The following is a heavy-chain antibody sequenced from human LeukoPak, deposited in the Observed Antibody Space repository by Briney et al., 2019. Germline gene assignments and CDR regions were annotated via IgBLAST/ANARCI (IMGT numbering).Heavy chain of an antibody. Sequence: ASVKVSCKASGYTFTSYDINWVRQATGQGLEWMGWMNPNSGNTGYAQKFQGRVTMTRNTSISTAYMELNSLRTEDTAVYYCARGVVLIATSGNDYWGQGTLVTVSS. CDR2: MNPNSGNT. V-gene: IGHV1-8*01. CDR3: ARGVVLIATSGNDY. CDR1: GYTFTSYD. D-gene: IGHD3-16*02. J-gene: IGHJ4*02.